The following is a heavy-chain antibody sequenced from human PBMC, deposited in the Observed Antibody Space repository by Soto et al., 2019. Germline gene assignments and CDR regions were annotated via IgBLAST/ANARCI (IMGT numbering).Heavy chain of an antibody. CDR3: AREARSSPYYYGMDV. J-gene: IGHJ6*02. D-gene: IGHD6-6*01. Sequence: GGSLRLSCAASGFTFSSYAMHWVRQAPGKGLEWVAVISYDGSNKCYADSVKGRFTISRDNSKNPLYLQMNSLRAEDTAVYYCAREARSSPYYYGMDVWGQGTTVTVSS. CDR2: ISYDGSNK. V-gene: IGHV3-30-3*01. CDR1: GFTFSSYA.